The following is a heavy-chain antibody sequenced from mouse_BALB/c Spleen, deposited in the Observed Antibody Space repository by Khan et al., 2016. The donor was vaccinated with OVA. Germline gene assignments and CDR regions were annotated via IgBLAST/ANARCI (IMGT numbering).Heavy chain of an antibody. J-gene: IGHJ2*01. CDR2: IGSGSSTI. CDR3: ARTGYYYFDY. Sequence: EVELVESGGGLVQPGGSRKLSCAASGFTFSGFGMHWVRQAPEKGLEWVAFIGSGSSTIYYADTVKGRFTISRDNPKKTLFLQMTSLRPEDTAMYFCARTGYYYFDYWGQGTTLTVSS. V-gene: IGHV5-17*02. D-gene: IGHD2-3*01. CDR1: GFTFSGFG.